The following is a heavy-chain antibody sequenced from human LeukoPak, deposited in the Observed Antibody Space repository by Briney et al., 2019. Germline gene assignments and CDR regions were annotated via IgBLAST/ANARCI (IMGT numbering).Heavy chain of an antibody. V-gene: IGHV3-33*08. CDR3: ARKGYSYGSDAFDI. CDR1: GFTFSNYG. D-gene: IGHD5-18*01. CDR2: IWYDGSNK. J-gene: IGHJ3*02. Sequence: PGGSLRLSCAASGFTFSNYGMHWVRQAPGKGLEWVAVIWYDGSNKYYADSVKGRFTISRDNSKNTLYLQMNSLRAEDTAVYYCARKGYSYGSDAFDIWGQGTMVTVSS.